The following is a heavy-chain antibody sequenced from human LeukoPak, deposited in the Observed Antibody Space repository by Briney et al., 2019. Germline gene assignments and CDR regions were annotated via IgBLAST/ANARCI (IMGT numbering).Heavy chain of an antibody. D-gene: IGHD3-10*01. CDR1: GSTFSSYG. J-gene: IGHJ4*02. CDR2: IRYDGSNK. Sequence: GGSLRLSCAASGSTFSSYGMHWVRQAPGKGLEWVAFIRYDGSNKYYADSVKGRFTISRDNSKNTLYLQMNSLRAEDTAVYYCAKSMVRGVISNSPVDYWGQGTLVTVSS. CDR3: AKSMVRGVISNSPVDY. V-gene: IGHV3-30*02.